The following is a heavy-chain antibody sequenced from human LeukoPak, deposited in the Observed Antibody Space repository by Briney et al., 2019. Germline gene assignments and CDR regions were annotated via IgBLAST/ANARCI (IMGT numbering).Heavy chain of an antibody. Sequence: QPGRSLRLSCAASGFTFSSYGMHWVRQAPGKGLEWVAVISYDGSNKYYADSAKGRFTISRDNSKNTLYLQMNSLRAEDAAVYYCAKCGIAAQNYYYYGMDVWGQGTTVTVSS. CDR2: ISYDGSNK. CDR3: AKCGIAAQNYYYYGMDV. J-gene: IGHJ6*02. CDR1: GFTFSSYG. V-gene: IGHV3-30*18. D-gene: IGHD6-6*01.